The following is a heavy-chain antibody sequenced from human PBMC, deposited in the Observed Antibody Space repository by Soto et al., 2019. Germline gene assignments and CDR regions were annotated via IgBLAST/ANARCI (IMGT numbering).Heavy chain of an antibody. D-gene: IGHD3-3*01. V-gene: IGHV4-59*01. CDR1: GGSLSRYF. CDR3: AREAVKDDFWSGYYSPYYYYYLDV. Sequence: QVQLQESGPGLVKPSETLSLTCTVSGGSLSRYFWSWIRQPPGKGLEVIGYIYYSGSTNYNPSLKGRVTISVDTSKNQFSLNLRSATAADTAVYYCAREAVKDDFWSGYYSPYYYYYLDVWGKGTTVTVSS. CDR2: IYYSGST. J-gene: IGHJ6*03.